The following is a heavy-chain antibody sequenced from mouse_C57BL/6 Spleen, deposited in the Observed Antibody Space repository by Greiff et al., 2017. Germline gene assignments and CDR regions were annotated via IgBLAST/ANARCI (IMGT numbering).Heavy chain of an antibody. CDR2: IDPSDSYT. V-gene: IGHV1-59*01. CDR3: ASSNFDY. CDR1: GYTFTSYW. J-gene: IGHJ2*01. Sequence: QVQLQQPGAELVRPGTSVKLSCKASGYTFTSYWMHWVKQRPGQGLEWIGVIDPSDSYTNYNQKFKGKATLTVDTSSSTAYMQLSSLTAEDSAVYYGASSNFDYWGQAPLAQSPQ.